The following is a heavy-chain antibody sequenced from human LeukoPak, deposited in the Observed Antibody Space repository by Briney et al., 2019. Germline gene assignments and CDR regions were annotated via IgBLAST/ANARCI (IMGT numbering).Heavy chain of an antibody. CDR3: ARDQSSSWTFDY. CDR1: GFTFSSNY. D-gene: IGHD6-13*01. V-gene: IGHV3-66*01. CDR2: IYSGGST. Sequence: PGGSLRLSCAASGFTFSSNYMSWVRQAPGKGLEGVSVIYSGGSTYYAESVKGRFTISRDNSKNTLYLQMNSLSAEDTAVYYCARDQSSSWTFDYWGQGTLVTVSS. J-gene: IGHJ4*02.